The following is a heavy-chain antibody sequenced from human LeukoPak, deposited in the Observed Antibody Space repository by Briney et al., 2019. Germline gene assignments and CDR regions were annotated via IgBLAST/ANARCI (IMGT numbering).Heavy chain of an antibody. CDR2: IYYSGST. V-gene: IGHV4-39*01. CDR3: ARQGSIWWYAWYFDL. J-gene: IGHJ2*01. Sequence: NPSETLSLTCNVSGGSISSSKKYWGWIRQPPGKGLEWIGSIYYSGSTYYNPSLKSRVTISVDTSKNQFSLKLSSVTAADTVVYYCARQGSIWWYAWYFDLWGRGTLVTVSS. D-gene: IGHD2-15*01. CDR1: GGSISSSKKY.